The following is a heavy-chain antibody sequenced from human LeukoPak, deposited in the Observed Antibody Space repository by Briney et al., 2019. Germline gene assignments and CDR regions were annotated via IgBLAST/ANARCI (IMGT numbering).Heavy chain of an antibody. J-gene: IGHJ4*02. V-gene: IGHV3-21*01. CDR1: GFTFNTYE. D-gene: IGHD3-22*01. CDR3: ARDLRSSGYYAFDY. Sequence: PGGSLRLSCAASGFTFNTYEMNWVRQAPGKGLEWVSFISSSSSYIYYADSVKGRFTISRDNAKNSLYLQMNSLRAEDTAVYYCARDLRSSGYYAFDYWGQGTLVTVSS. CDR2: ISSSSSYI.